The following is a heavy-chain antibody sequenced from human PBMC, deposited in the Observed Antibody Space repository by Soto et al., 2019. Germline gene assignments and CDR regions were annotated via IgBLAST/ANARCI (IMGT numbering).Heavy chain of an antibody. CDR2: ISKSDYT. V-gene: IGHV3-21*04. Sequence: GSLRLSCTVSGFAFNNYGINWVRQAPGKGLEWVSSISKSDYTYYSDSVTGRFTISRDNSKNTLYLQMSSLRAEDTAVYYCARVFTAGKGSSTHFWGQGSLVTVSS. J-gene: IGHJ4*02. D-gene: IGHD6-13*01. CDR1: GFAFNNYG. CDR3: ARVFTAGKGSSTHF.